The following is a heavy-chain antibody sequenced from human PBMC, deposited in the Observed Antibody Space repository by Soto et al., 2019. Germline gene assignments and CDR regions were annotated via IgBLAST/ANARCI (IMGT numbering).Heavy chain of an antibody. CDR3: ARYSTGEALDY. Sequence: QLQLQESGPGLVKPSETLSLICTVSGDSISSSSYYWGWIRQPPGKGLAWIGSFSFGGSTYYNASLKSRVTISVDTSKNQFSLNLSSVTAADTAVYYCARYSTGEALDYWGQGTLVTVSS. V-gene: IGHV4-39*01. D-gene: IGHD6-19*01. CDR2: FSFGGST. J-gene: IGHJ4*02. CDR1: GDSISSSSYY.